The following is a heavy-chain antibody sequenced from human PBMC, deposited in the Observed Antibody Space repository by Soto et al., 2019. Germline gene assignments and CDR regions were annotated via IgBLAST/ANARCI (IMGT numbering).Heavy chain of an antibody. CDR3: ARDGGTLGYYWYFDL. V-gene: IGHV4-31*03. D-gene: IGHD5-12*01. CDR1: GGSISSGGYY. J-gene: IGHJ2*01. Sequence: QVQLQESCPGLVQPSQTLSLTCTVSGGSISSGGYYWSWIRQHPGKGLEWIGYIYYSGSTYYNPSLKSRVTISVDTSKNQFSLKLSSVTAADTAVYYCARDGGTLGYYWYFDLCGRGTLVTVSS. CDR2: IYYSGST.